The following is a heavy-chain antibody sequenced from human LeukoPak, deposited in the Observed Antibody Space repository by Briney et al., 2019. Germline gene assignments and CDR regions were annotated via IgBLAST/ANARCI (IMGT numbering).Heavy chain of an antibody. V-gene: IGHV3-23*01. CDR2: ISGSGGST. CDR1: GFTFSDYY. D-gene: IGHD6-19*01. CDR3: AKDRGGSSGWYVKFDY. J-gene: IGHJ4*02. Sequence: GGSLRLSCAASGFTFSDYYMSWIRQAPGKGLKWGSAISGSGGSTYYADSVKGRFTISRDNSKNTLYLQMNSMRAEDTAVYYCAKDRGGSSGWYVKFDYWGQGTLVTVSS.